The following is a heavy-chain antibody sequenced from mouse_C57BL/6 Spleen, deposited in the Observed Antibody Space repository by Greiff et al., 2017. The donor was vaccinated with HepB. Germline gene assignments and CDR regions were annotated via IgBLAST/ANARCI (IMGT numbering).Heavy chain of an antibody. CDR1: GYTFTDYY. V-gene: IGHV1-26*01. Sequence: VQLQQSGPELVKPGASVKISCKASGYTFTDYYMNWVKQSHGKSLEWIGDINPNNGGTSYNQKFKGKATLTVDKSSSTAYMELRSLTSEDSAVYYCAHYYGSSYPFAYWGQGTLVTVSA. D-gene: IGHD1-1*01. CDR3: AHYYGSSYPFAY. J-gene: IGHJ3*01. CDR2: INPNNGGT.